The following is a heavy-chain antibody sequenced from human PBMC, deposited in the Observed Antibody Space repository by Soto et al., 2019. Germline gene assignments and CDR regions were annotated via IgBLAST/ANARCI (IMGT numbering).Heavy chain of an antibody. V-gene: IGHV3-21*01. D-gene: IGHD2-8*01. CDR2: ISSSSSYI. J-gene: IGHJ5*02. CDR3: ARDLGEVYAT. CDR1: GFTFSSST. Sequence: EVQLVESGGGLVKRGGSLRLSCAGSGFTFSSSTMTWVRQAPGKGLEWVSSISSSSSYIYQPDSLKGRFTISRDNAKNSVFLQMSSLRAEDTAVYYCARDLGEVYATWGQGTLVTVSS.